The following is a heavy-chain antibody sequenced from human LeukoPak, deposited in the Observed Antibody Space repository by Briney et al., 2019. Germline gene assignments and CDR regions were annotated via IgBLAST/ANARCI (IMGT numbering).Heavy chain of an antibody. V-gene: IGHV1-2*02. D-gene: IGHD3-3*01. CDR2: INPNSGGT. CDR3: ARGLRFNRGWFDP. Sequence: ASVKVSCKASGYTFTCYYMHWVRQAPGRGLEWMGWINPNSGGTNYAQKFQGRVTMTRDTSISTAYMELSRLRSDDTAVYYCARGLRFNRGWFDPWGQGTLVTVSS. CDR1: GYTFTCYY. J-gene: IGHJ5*02.